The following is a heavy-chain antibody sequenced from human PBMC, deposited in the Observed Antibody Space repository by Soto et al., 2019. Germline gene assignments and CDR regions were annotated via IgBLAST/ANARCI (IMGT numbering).Heavy chain of an antibody. CDR3: AISPGPYCSGGSCYPNWFDP. CDR2: INHSGST. D-gene: IGHD2-15*01. CDR1: GGSFSGYY. V-gene: IGHV4-34*10. Sequence: SETLSLTCAVYGGSFSGYYWSWISKTPGKGLEWIGEINHSGSTNYNPSLKSRVTMSVDTSKNQFYLKLSSVTAADTAVYYCAISPGPYCSGGSCYPNWFDPWGQGTLVTVSS. J-gene: IGHJ5*02.